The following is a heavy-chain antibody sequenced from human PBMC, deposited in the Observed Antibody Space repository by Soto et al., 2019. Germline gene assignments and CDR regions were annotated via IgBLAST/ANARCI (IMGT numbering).Heavy chain of an antibody. J-gene: IGHJ6*03. CDR3: ARPTLYNDYYYYMDV. CDR1: GGSFSSSSYY. D-gene: IGHD1-20*01. Sequence: SETLSLTCTVSGGSFSSSSYYWGWIRQPPGKGLEWIGSIYYSGSTYYNPSLKSRVTISVDTSKNQFSLKLSSVTAADTAVYYCARPTLYNDYYYYMDVWGKGTTVTVSS. V-gene: IGHV4-39*01. CDR2: IYYSGST.